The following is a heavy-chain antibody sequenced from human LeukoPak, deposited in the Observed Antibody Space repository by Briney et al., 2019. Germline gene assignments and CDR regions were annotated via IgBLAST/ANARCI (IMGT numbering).Heavy chain of an antibody. CDR3: ARDIPSGYHDH. CDR2: IYHSGST. D-gene: IGHD3-3*01. Sequence: PSQTLSLTCTVSGGSITSGFYYWSWIRQPPGKGLEWIGYIYHSGSTYYNPSLKSRVTISLDTSKNQFSLKMESVTAADTAIYYCARDIPSGYHDHWGPGTLVTVSS. V-gene: IGHV4-30-2*01. J-gene: IGHJ5*02. CDR1: GGSITSGFYY.